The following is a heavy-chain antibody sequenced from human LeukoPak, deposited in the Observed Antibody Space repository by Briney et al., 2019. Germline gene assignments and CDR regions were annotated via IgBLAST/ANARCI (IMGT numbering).Heavy chain of an antibody. CDR2: ISYGGSNG. D-gene: IGHD4-17*01. V-gene: IGHV3-30-3*01. CDR1: GFTFSSYA. J-gene: IGHJ6*02. CDR3: ARDLVTTSYYYGMDV. Sequence: GGSLRLSCAASGFTFSSYAMHWVRQAPGEGLEWVAVISYGGSNGYYADSVKGRFTISRDNSKNTLYLQMNSLRSDDTAVYYCARDLVTTSYYYGMDVWGQGTTVTVSS.